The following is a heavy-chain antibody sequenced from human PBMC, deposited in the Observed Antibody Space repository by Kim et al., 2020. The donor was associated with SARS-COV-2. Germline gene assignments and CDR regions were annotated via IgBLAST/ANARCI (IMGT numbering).Heavy chain of an antibody. J-gene: IGHJ4*02. D-gene: IGHD5-12*01. V-gene: IGHV6-1*01. CDR3: ARDIDGYTKNGPFDY. Sequence: VSVKSRITINPDPSKNQFSLQLNSVTPEDTAVYYCARDIDGYTKNGPFDYWGQGTLVTVSS.